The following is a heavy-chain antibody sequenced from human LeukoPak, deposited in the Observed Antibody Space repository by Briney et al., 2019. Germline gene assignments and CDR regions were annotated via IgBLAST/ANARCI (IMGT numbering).Heavy chain of an antibody. CDR3: ARNTETAIPLPYYFDY. CDR1: GYTFTSYS. D-gene: IGHD2-21*02. J-gene: IGHJ4*02. V-gene: IGHV1-3*01. Sequence: ASVKVSCKASGYTFTSYSMHWVRQAPGQRLEWMGWINAGNGNTKFSQKFQGRVTITRDTSASTAYMDLSSLRSEDTAVYYCARNTETAIPLPYYFDYWGQGTLVTVSS. CDR2: INAGNGNT.